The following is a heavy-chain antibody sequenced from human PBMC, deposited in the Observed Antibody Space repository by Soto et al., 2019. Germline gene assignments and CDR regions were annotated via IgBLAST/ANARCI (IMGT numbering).Heavy chain of an antibody. CDR1: GFTFSSYS. CDR2: ISSSSSYI. D-gene: IGHD3-10*01. Sequence: GGSLRLSCAASGFTFSSYSMNWVRQAPGKGLEWVSSISSSSSYIYYADSVKGRFTISRDNAKNSLYLQMNSLRAEDTAVYYCARDVRITIVRGVTTDYYYYSMAVRGKGPTVAVSS. V-gene: IGHV3-21*01. CDR3: ARDVRITIVRGVTTDYYYYSMAV. J-gene: IGHJ6*03.